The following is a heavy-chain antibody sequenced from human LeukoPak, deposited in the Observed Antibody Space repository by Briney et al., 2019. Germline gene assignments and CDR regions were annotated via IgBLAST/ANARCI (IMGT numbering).Heavy chain of an antibody. Sequence: ASVKVSCKASGYTFTSYAMHWVRQAPGQRLEWMGWINAGNGNTKYSQKFQGRVTITRDTSASTAYMELSSLRSEDTAVYYCARDTAVFFEYSSSSGFDYWGQGTLVTVSS. CDR1: GYTFTSYA. D-gene: IGHD6-6*01. CDR3: ARDTAVFFEYSSSSGFDY. CDR2: INAGNGNT. V-gene: IGHV1-3*01. J-gene: IGHJ4*02.